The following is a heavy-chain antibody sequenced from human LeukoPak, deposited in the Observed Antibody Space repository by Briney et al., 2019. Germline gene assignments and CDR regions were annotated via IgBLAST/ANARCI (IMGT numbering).Heavy chain of an antibody. CDR3: ARGTSGSYYCLDY. Sequence: ASVEVSCKASGYIFTDYYLHWVRQAPGQGLEWMGWINPNSGGTNYAQKFQGRVTMTRDTSISTAYMELSRLRSDDTAVYYCARGTSGSYYCLDYWGQGTLVTVSS. J-gene: IGHJ4*02. CDR2: INPNSGGT. D-gene: IGHD1-26*01. CDR1: GYIFTDYY. V-gene: IGHV1-2*02.